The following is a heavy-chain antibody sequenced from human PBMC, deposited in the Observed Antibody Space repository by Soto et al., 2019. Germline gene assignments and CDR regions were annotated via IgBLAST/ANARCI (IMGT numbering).Heavy chain of an antibody. CDR2: LSDSGGSS. J-gene: IGHJ4*02. D-gene: IGHD1-7*01. CDR3: AKVRTWNYGIDY. CDR1: GFIFRNYA. Sequence: GGSLRLSCTASGFIFRNYAMSWVRQAAGKGLEWVSVLSDSGGSSHYADSVKGRFTISRDNSKNTLYPQMNSLRVDDTAVYYCAKVRTWNYGIDYWGQGTLVTVSS. V-gene: IGHV3-23*01.